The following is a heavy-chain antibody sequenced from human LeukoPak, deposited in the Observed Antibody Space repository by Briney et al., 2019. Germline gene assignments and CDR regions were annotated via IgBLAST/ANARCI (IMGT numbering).Heavy chain of an antibody. CDR2: VNWNSAYI. Sequence: PGGSLRLSCAASGFSFGDYAMHWVRQAPGKGLEWVAGVNWNSAYIGYGDSMKGRVTIYRDNAKKSLYLQMNGLRVEDMALYYCAKDIAELGASRSYAFDVWGQGTMVSVSS. CDR3: AKDIAELGASRSYAFDV. CDR1: GFSFGDYA. J-gene: IGHJ3*01. V-gene: IGHV3-9*03. D-gene: IGHD1-26*01.